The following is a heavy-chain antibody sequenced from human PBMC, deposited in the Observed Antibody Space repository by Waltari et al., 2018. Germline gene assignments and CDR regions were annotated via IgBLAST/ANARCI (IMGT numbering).Heavy chain of an antibody. D-gene: IGHD3-16*02. CDR3: ARDRGLRRLSTFEI. CDR1: GGSFSGYY. Sequence: QVQLQQWGAGLLKPSETLSLTCAVYGGSFSGYYWSWIRQPPGKGLEWIGEINHSGSTNYNPCLKSRITISVDTSKSQFSLKLSSVTAADTAVYYCARDRGLRRLSTFEIWGQGTMVTVSS. V-gene: IGHV4-34*01. CDR2: INHSGST. J-gene: IGHJ3*02.